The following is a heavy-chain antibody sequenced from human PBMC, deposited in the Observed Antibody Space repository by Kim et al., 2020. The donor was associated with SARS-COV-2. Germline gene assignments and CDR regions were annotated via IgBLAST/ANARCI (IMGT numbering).Heavy chain of an antibody. J-gene: IGHJ6*02. CDR3: AKDRGNSGSYYYYYYYGMDV. CDR2: ISYDGSNK. Sequence: GGSLRLSCAASGFTFSSYGMHWVRQAPGKGLEWVAVISYDGSNKYYADSVKGRFTISRDNSKNTLYLQMNSLRAEDTAVYYCAKDRGNSGSYYYYYYYGMDVWGQGTTVTVSS. D-gene: IGHD1-26*01. V-gene: IGHV3-30*18. CDR1: GFTFSSYG.